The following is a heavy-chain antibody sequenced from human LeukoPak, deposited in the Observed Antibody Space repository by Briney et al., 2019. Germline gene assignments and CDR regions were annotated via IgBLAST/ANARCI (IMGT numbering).Heavy chain of an antibody. D-gene: IGHD3-22*01. CDR1: GFTFNNFG. CDR2: ISCDGGTQ. CDR3: AKDLRPYDSSGYYFDY. J-gene: IGHJ4*02. V-gene: IGHV3-30*18. Sequence: GGSLRLSCAASGFTFNNFGMQWVRQTPGKGLEWVTVISCDGGTQYYTDSVKGRFTISRDNSKNTLYLQMNSLRAEDTAVYYCAKDLRPYDSSGYYFDYWGQGTLVTVSS.